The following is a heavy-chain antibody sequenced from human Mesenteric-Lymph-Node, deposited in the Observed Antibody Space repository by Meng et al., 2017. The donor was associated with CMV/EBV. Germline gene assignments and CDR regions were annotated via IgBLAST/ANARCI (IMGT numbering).Heavy chain of an antibody. V-gene: IGHV3-30-3*01. CDR2: ISYDGSNK. CDR3: ARLPRITIFGVVRIYYGMDV. J-gene: IGHJ6*02. CDR1: GFTFSSYA. D-gene: IGHD3-3*01. Sequence: GESLKISCAASGFTFSSYAMHWVRQAPGKGLEWVAVISYDGSNKYYADSVKGRFTISRDNSKNTLYLQMNSLRAEDTAVYYCARLPRITIFGVVRIYYGMDVWGQGTTVTVSS.